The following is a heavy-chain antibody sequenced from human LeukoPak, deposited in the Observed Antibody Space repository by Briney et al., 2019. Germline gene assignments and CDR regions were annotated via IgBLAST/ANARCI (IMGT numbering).Heavy chain of an antibody. CDR1: GFSLSSYW. Sequence: GGSLRLSCIASGFSLSSYWMHWVRQAPGKGLVWVSRINTDGSSTSYADSVKGRFTISRDNAKNTLYLQMNSLRAEDTAVYYCARGSTYYSDTSGLDYWGQGTLVTVSS. J-gene: IGHJ4*02. CDR3: ARGSTYYSDTSGLDY. D-gene: IGHD3-22*01. V-gene: IGHV3-74*01. CDR2: INTDGSST.